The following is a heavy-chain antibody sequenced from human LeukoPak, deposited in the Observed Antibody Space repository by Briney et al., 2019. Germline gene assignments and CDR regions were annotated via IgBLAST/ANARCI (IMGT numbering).Heavy chain of an antibody. D-gene: IGHD5-24*01. Sequence: GGSLRLSCAASGFTFDDYAMHWVRQAPGKGLEWVSGISWNSGNIGYADSVKGRFTISRDNAKNSLYLQMNSLRAEDTALYYCAKSTTIRDAFDIWGQGTMVTVSS. CDR1: GFTFDDYA. CDR3: AKSTTIRDAFDI. J-gene: IGHJ3*02. CDR2: ISWNSGNI. V-gene: IGHV3-9*01.